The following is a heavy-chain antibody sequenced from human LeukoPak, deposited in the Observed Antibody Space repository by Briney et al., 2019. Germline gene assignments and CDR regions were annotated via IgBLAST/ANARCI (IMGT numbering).Heavy chain of an antibody. CDR2: IKGDGIST. D-gene: IGHD3-3*01. CDR1: GFDFSSNW. J-gene: IGHJ4*02. CDR3: AKDHYWSIDY. V-gene: IGHV3-74*01. Sequence: GGSLSLSCAASGFDFSSNWMHWVRHAPGQGLVWVSRIKGDGISTNYADSVKGRFTISRDIAKNTLYLQMNSLRAEDTGVYYCAKDHYWSIDYWGRGTLVTVSS.